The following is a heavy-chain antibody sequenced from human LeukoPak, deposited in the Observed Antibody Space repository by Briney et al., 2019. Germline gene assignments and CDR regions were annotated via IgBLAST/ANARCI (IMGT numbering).Heavy chain of an antibody. D-gene: IGHD3-9*01. Sequence: GGSLRLSCAASGFTFDDYAMHWVRQAPGKGLEWVSGISWNSGSIGCADSVKGRFTISRGNAKNSLYLQMNSLRAEDMALYYCAKDMNDILTGFDYWGQGTLVTVSS. V-gene: IGHV3-9*03. J-gene: IGHJ4*02. CDR3: AKDMNDILTGFDY. CDR1: GFTFDDYA. CDR2: ISWNSGSI.